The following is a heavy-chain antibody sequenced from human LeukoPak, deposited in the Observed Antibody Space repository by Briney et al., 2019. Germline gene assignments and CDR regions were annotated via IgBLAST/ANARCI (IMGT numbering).Heavy chain of an antibody. Sequence: SETLSLTCAVYVGSFSGFYWSWIRQPPGKGLEWLGEITHSGSTNYNPSLKSRVTISVDTSKSQFSLKLSSVTAADTAVYYCARGGLYSSSSGVDYWGQGTLVTVSS. J-gene: IGHJ4*02. V-gene: IGHV4-34*01. CDR1: VGSFSGFY. CDR2: ITHSGST. CDR3: ARGGLYSSSSGVDY. D-gene: IGHD6-6*01.